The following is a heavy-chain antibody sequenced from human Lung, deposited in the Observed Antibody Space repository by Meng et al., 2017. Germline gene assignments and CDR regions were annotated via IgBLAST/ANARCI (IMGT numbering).Heavy chain of an antibody. D-gene: IGHD4-11*01. CDR3: ARGPTTMAHDFDY. CDR1: GGSFSDDS. Sequence: QEQPHQWGAGLLKPSETLSLTCVVSGGSFSDDSRSWIRQPPGKGLEWIGEINHSGSTNYNPSLESRATKSVDTSQNNLSLKLSSVTAADSAVYYCARGPTTMAHDFDYWGQGTLVTVSS. CDR2: INHSGST. J-gene: IGHJ4*02. V-gene: IGHV4-34*01.